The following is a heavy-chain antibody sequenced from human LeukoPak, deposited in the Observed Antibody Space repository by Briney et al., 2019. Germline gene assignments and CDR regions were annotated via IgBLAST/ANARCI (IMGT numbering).Heavy chain of an antibody. J-gene: IGHJ4*02. CDR2: IYSGGST. CDR3: AKGASLGPYYFDY. CDR1: GFTVSSNY. D-gene: IGHD3/OR15-3a*01. V-gene: IGHV3-66*02. Sequence: GGSLRLSCAASGFTVSSNYMSWVRQAPGKGLEWVSVIYSGGSTYYADSVKGRFTISRDNSKNTLYLQMNSLRAEDTAVYYCAKGASLGPYYFDYWGQGTLVTVSS.